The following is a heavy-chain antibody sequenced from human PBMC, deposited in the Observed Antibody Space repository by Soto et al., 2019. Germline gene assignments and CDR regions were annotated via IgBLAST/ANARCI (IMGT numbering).Heavy chain of an antibody. CDR1: GGSISSSNW. V-gene: IGHV4-4*02. Sequence: SETLSLTCAVSGGSISSSNWWSWVRQPPGREQEWIGEIYHSGSTNYNPSLKSRVTILLDKSKNQFSLKLSSATAADTALYYCARGLQYYYDSTGYYSTTTFDYWGQG. CDR3: ARGLQYYYDSTGYYSTTTFDY. CDR2: IYHSGST. D-gene: IGHD3-22*01. J-gene: IGHJ4*02.